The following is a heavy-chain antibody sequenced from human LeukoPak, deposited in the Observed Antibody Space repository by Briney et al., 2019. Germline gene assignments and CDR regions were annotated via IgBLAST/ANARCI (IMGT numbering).Heavy chain of an antibody. CDR3: AKCSYDSGSYPDY. J-gene: IGHJ4*02. CDR2: ISYDGSKE. CDR1: GFTFSTFG. D-gene: IGHD3-10*01. V-gene: IGHV3-30*18. Sequence: GGSLRLSCAASGFTFSTFGMHWVRQAPGKGLEWVAVISYDGSKEYYAGSMKGRFTISRDNSKNTLYLQMNGLRAEDTAVYYCAKCSYDSGSYPDYWGQGTLVTVSS.